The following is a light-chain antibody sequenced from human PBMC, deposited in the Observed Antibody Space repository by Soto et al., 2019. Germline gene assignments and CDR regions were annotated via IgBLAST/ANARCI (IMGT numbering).Light chain of an antibody. CDR3: QQFYSYPLT. V-gene: IGKV1-13*02. Sequence: ATQLTQSPSSLSASVGDTVTITCRASQGISSAFAWYQQKPGKAPKLLIYAASSLESGVPSRFSGSGSGTDYTLTISSLQPEDSATYFCQQFYSYPLTYGGGTQVEIK. CDR1: QGISSA. J-gene: IGKJ4*01. CDR2: AAS.